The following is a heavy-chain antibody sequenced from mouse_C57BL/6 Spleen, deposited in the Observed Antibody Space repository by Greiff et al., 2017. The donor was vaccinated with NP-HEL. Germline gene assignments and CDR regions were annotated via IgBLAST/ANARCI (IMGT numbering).Heavy chain of an antibody. CDR2: INPNNGGT. D-gene: IGHD4-1*01. J-gene: IGHJ3*01. Sequence: EVQLQQSGPELVKPGASVKIPCKASGYTFTDYNMDWVKQSHGKSLEWIGDINPNNGGTIYNQKFKGKATLTVDKSSSTAYMELRSLTSEDTAVYYCARRGLTGTGFAYWGQGTLVTVSA. CDR3: ARRGLTGTGFAY. CDR1: GYTFTDYN. V-gene: IGHV1-18*01.